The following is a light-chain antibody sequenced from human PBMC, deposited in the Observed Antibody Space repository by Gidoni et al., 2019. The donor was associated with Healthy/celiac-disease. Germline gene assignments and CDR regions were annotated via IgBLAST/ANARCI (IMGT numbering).Light chain of an antibody. CDR3: HQYNNWPPVT. CDR1: QSVSSN. V-gene: IGKV3-15*01. J-gene: IGKJ4*01. CDR2: CAS. Sequence: EIVMTQSPATLSVSPGERATLSCRASQSVSSNLAWYQQKPGQAPRLLIYCASTRATGIPARFSGSGSGTEFTLTISSLQSEDFAVYYCHQYNNWPPVTFGGGTKVEIK.